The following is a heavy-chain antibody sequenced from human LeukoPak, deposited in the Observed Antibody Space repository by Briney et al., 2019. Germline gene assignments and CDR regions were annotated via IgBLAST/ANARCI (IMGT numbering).Heavy chain of an antibody. Sequence: GGSLRLSCGASGFTFSDYYMSWIRQAPGEGLVWGSYISSSGSTIYYADSVKGRFTISRDNSKNTLYLQMNSLRAEDTAVYYCARARSSYGYGDAFDIWGQGTMVTVSS. CDR2: ISSSGSTI. D-gene: IGHD5-18*01. J-gene: IGHJ3*02. CDR1: GFTFSDYY. V-gene: IGHV3-11*04. CDR3: ARARSSYGYGDAFDI.